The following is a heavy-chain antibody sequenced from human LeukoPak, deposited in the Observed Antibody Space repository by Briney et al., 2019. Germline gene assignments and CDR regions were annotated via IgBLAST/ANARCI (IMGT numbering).Heavy chain of an antibody. CDR3: ARTYVWGSYRRGVDY. CDR1: GYTFTNYG. Sequence: ASVKVSCKASGYTFTNYGISWVRQAPGQGLEWMGWISADNGNTYYTQNFQGRVSMTTDTSTSTAYMEVRSLRSDDTAVYYCARTYVWGSYRRGVDYWGQGTLVTVSS. V-gene: IGHV1-18*01. D-gene: IGHD3-16*02. CDR2: ISADNGNT. J-gene: IGHJ4*02.